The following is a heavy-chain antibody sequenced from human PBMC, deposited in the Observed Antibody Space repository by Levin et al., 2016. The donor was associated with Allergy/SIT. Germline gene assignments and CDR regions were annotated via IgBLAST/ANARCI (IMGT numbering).Heavy chain of an antibody. J-gene: IGHJ6*02. CDR1: GFTFSSYG. V-gene: IGHV3-30*02. CDR2: IRYDGSNK. Sequence: GGSLRLSCAASGFTFSSYGMHWVRQAPGKGLEWVAFIRYDGSNKYYADSVKGRFTISRDNSKNTLYLQMNSLRAEDTAVYYCAKDKADRYAYYYYYGMDVWGQGTTVTVSS. D-gene: IGHD3-9*01. CDR3: AKDKADRYAYYYYYGMDV.